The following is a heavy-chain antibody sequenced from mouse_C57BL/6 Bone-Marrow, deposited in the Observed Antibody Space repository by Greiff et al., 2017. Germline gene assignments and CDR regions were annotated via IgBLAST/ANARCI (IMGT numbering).Heavy chain of an antibody. Sequence: EVQLQQSVAELVRPGASVKLSCTASGFNIKNTYMHWVKQRPEQGLEWIGRIDPANGNTKYAPKFQGKATITADTSANTAYLQLSSLTSEDTAIDYCASVCYDYDGIFAYWGQGTLVTVSA. CDR3: ASVCYDYDGIFAY. J-gene: IGHJ3*01. CDR1: GFNIKNTY. CDR2: IDPANGNT. D-gene: IGHD2-4*01. V-gene: IGHV14-3*01.